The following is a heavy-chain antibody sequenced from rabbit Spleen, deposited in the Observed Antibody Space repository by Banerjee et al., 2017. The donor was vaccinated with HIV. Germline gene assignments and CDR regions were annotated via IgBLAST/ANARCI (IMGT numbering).Heavy chain of an antibody. CDR1: GFSFSYSYY. D-gene: IGHD1-1*01. Sequence: QEQLVESGGGLVQPEGSLTLTCTASGFSFSYSYYMCWVRQAPGKGLEWSACIYVGSGGNTYYASWAKGRFTISKTSSTTVALQMASLTAADTAAYFCVRHGISSGYGSFNLWGPGTLVTVS. J-gene: IGHJ4*01. V-gene: IGHV1S45*01. CDR2: IYVGSGGNT. CDR3: VRHGISSGYGSFNL.